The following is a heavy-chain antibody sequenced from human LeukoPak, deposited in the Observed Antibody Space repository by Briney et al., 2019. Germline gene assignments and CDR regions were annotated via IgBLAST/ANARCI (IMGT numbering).Heavy chain of an antibody. CDR1: GGFISSSTYY. J-gene: IGHJ4*02. Sequence: SETLSLTCTVSGGFISSSTYYWGWIRQPPGKGLEWIGGIYSSGSTYYNPSLKSRVTISVDTSKNQFSLKLSSVTAADTAVYYCARIVVADFDYWGQGTLVTVSS. CDR3: ARIVVADFDY. CDR2: IYSSGST. D-gene: IGHD3-22*01. V-gene: IGHV4-39*01.